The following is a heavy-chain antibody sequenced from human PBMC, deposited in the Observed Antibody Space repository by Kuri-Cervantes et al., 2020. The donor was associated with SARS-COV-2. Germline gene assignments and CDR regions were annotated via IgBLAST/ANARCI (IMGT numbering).Heavy chain of an antibody. J-gene: IGHJ4*02. CDR2: FDPEDGET. CDR1: GYTLTELS. D-gene: IGHD4-11*01. V-gene: IGHV1-24*01. CDR3: ARDGSATVSTLFDY. Sequence: ASVKVSCKVSGYTLTELSMHWVRQAPGKGLEWMGGFDPEDGETIYAQKSQGRVTMTEDTSTDTAYMELSSLRSEDTAVYYCARDGSATVSTLFDYWGQGTLVTVSS.